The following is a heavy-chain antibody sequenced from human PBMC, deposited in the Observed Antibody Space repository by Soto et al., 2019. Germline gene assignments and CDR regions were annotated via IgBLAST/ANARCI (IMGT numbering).Heavy chain of an antibody. J-gene: IGHJ4*02. CDR3: AREPYYDFWSGPPYFDY. D-gene: IGHD3-3*01. CDR2: ISSSGSTI. CDR1: GFTFSSYE. V-gene: IGHV3-48*03. Sequence: GGSLRLSCAASGFTFSSYEMNWVRQAPGKGLEWVSYISSSGSTIYYADSVKGRFTISRDNAKNSLYLQMNGLRAEDTAVYYCAREPYYDFWSGPPYFDYWGQGTLVTVSS.